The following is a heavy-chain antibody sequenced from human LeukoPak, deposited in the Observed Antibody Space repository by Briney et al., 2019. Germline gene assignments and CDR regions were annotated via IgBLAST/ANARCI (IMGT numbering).Heavy chain of an antibody. CDR1: GYTFIDYH. J-gene: IGHJ6*02. D-gene: IGHD2-2*01. CDR2: INPNSGDT. V-gene: IGHV1-2*02. CDR3: ARDHCSANSCYEDYYNGLDV. Sequence: ASVKVSCKASGYTFIDYHMHWVRQAPGQGLEWMGWINPNSGDTHYAQNFQGRVTMTRDTSISTAYMELSSLRSDDTAVYYCARDHCSANSCYEDYYNGLDVWGQGTTVTVSS.